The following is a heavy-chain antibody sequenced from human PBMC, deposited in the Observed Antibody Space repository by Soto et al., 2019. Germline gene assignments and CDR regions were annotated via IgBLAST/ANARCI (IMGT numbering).Heavy chain of an antibody. V-gene: IGHV4-30-4*01. D-gene: IGHD2-21*01. Sequence: QVQLQESGPGLVEPSQTLSLTCTVSGGSVSSGYYFWSWIRQPPGRGLEWIGHIYNSGSTYSNPSLKRRVTISVDTSENQFSLKLSSVTAADTAVYYCARGPDVDKVDYWGQGTLVTVSS. CDR3: ARGPDVDKVDY. J-gene: IGHJ4*02. CDR1: GGSVSSGYYF. CDR2: IYNSGST.